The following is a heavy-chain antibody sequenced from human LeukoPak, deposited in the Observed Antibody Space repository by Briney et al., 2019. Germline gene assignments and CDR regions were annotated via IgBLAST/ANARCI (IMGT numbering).Heavy chain of an antibody. Sequence: ASXKVSCKASGYTFTSFGICWVRQAPGQGLEWMGWISTYNGNTNYAQKLQGRVTITTDTSTSTAYMELRSLRSDDTAVYYCARVRDAGLRDFDYWGQGTLVTVSS. V-gene: IGHV1-18*01. J-gene: IGHJ4*02. CDR1: GYTFTSFG. CDR3: ARVRDAGLRDFDY. CDR2: ISTYNGNT. D-gene: IGHD2-21*02.